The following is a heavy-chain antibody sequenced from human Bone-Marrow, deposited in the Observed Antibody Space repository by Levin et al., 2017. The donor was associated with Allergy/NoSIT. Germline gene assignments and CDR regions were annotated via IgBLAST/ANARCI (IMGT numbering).Heavy chain of an antibody. CDR2: INPTGGST. CDR1: GSTFARSY. D-gene: IGHD3-3*01. Sequence: GESLKISCKASGSTFARSYMNWMRQAPGQGLEWMGIINPTGGSTTYARKFQDRVSMTRDTYTSTVYMELSSLRSGDTAVYYCASSEGYYVPRFDNWGQGTLVTVSS. V-gene: IGHV1-46*01. CDR3: ASSEGYYVPRFDN. J-gene: IGHJ4*02.